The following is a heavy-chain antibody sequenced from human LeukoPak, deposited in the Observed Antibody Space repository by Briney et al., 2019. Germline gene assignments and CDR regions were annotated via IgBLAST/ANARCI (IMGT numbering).Heavy chain of an antibody. Sequence: SENLSLTCAVYGGSFSGYYWSWIRQPPGKGLEWIGEINHSGSTNYNPSLKSRVTISVDTSKNQFSLKLSSVTAADTAVYYCARAQRYGGNSSLKYWGQGTLVTVSS. J-gene: IGHJ4*02. V-gene: IGHV4-34*01. CDR1: GGSFSGYY. CDR2: INHSGST. CDR3: ARAQRYGGNSSLKY. D-gene: IGHD4-23*01.